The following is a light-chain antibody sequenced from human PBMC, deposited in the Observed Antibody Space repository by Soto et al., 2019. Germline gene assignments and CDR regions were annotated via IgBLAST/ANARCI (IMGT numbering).Light chain of an antibody. CDR3: QQYNNWTRWT. CDR2: GAS. Sequence: EIVMTQSPATLSVSPGERATLSCRASQSVSSNLAWYQQKPGQAPRLLIYGASTRATGIPARFSGSGSETEFTLTISSLQSEDFAVYYCQQYNNWTRWTFGQGTKVEIK. J-gene: IGKJ1*01. CDR1: QSVSSN. V-gene: IGKV3-15*01.